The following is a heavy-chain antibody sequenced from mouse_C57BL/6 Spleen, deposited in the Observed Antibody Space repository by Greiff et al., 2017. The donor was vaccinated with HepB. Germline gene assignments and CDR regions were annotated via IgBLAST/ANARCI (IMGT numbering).Heavy chain of an antibody. CDR1: GFTFSDYG. CDR2: ISSGSSTI. J-gene: IGHJ3*01. Sequence: VQLKESGGGLVKPGGSLKLSCAASGFTFSDYGMHWVRQAPEKGLEWVAYISSGSSTIYYADTVKGRFTISRDNAKNTLFLQMTSLSSEDTAMYYCAREGYPWLAYWGQGTLVTVSA. CDR3: AREGYPWLAY. D-gene: IGHD2-2*01. V-gene: IGHV5-17*01.